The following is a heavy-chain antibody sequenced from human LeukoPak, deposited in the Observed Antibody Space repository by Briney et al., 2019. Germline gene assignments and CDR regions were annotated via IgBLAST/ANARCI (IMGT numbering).Heavy chain of an antibody. D-gene: IGHD6-19*01. CDR2: ISAYNGNT. CDR3: ARDDSVAGTDY. Sequence: ASVKVPFKASGYTFTSYGISWVRQAPGQGLEWMGWISAYNGNTNYAQNLQGRVTMTTDTSTSTAYMELRSLRSDDTAVFYCARDDSVAGTDYWGQGTLVTVSS. V-gene: IGHV1-18*01. CDR1: GYTFTSYG. J-gene: IGHJ4*02.